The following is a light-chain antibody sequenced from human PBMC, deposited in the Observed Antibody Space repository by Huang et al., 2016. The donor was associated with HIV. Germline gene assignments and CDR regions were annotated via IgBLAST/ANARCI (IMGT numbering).Light chain of an antibody. Sequence: DIQMTQSSSSLSASVGDRVTITCQASQYISNFLNWYQQKPGKAPKLLIFDASNVEAWVPSRFSGSGSGTDFTFTISSLQPEDIATYYCQQYDDLPLIFGGGTKVEVK. CDR2: DAS. J-gene: IGKJ4*01. CDR3: QQYDDLPLI. CDR1: QYISNF. V-gene: IGKV1-33*01.